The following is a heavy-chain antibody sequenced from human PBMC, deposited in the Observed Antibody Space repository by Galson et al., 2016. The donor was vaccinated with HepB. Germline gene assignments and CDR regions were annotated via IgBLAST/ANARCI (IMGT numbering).Heavy chain of an antibody. CDR3: ARDLSIATRPAYYYYGMDV. D-gene: IGHD6-6*01. CDR1: GYTFTSYY. CDR2: INPSGGST. J-gene: IGHJ6*02. Sequence: SVKVSCKASGYTFTSYYMYWVRQAPGQGLEWMGIINPSGGSTSYAQKFQGRVTMTRDTSTSTVYMELNSLRSEDTAVYYCARDLSIATRPAYYYYGMDVWGQGTTVTVSS. V-gene: IGHV1-46*01.